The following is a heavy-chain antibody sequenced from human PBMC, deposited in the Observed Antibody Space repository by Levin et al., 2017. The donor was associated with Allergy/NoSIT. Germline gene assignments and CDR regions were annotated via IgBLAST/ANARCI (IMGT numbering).Heavy chain of an antibody. D-gene: IGHD3-10*01. J-gene: IGHJ4*02. Sequence: DSVKGRFTVSRDNAKNSLYLQMNSLRAEDTAVYYCARDWGGSYNTYDYWGQGTLVTVSS. CDR3: ARDWGGSYNTYDY. V-gene: IGHV3-7*01.